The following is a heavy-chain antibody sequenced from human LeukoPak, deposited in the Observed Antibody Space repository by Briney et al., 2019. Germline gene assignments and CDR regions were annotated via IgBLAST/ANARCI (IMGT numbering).Heavy chain of an antibody. CDR3: AGYGGNSPHDAFDI. CDR2: IYSGGSA. J-gene: IGHJ3*02. CDR1: GLTVSGNY. D-gene: IGHD4-23*01. V-gene: IGHV3-53*01. Sequence: PGGSLTLSCAASGLTVSGNYMSWVRQAPGKGLEWVSIIYSGGSAYSAESVKGRFTISRDDSKNTLYLQMNSLRAEDTAVYFCAGYGGNSPHDAFDIWGQGTMVTVSS.